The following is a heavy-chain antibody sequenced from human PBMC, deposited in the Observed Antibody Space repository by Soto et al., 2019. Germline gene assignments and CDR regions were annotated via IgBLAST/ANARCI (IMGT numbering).Heavy chain of an antibody. J-gene: IGHJ6*02. CDR3: ARSRRGAYSSGWYSPSGYYNYGIDV. CDR1: GYSFTTYW. V-gene: IGHV5-51*01. CDR2: IYPGDSGT. D-gene: IGHD6-19*01. Sequence: GESLKISCEGSGYSFTTYWIAWVRQMPGKGLEWMGIIYPGDSGTRYSPSFQGQVTISADKSISTAYLQWSSLKASDSAMYYCARSRRGAYSSGWYSPSGYYNYGIDVWGQGTKVTVSS.